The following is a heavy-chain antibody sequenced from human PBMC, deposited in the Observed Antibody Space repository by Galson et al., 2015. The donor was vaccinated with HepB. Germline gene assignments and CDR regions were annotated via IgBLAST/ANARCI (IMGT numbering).Heavy chain of an antibody. D-gene: IGHD3-16*01. CDR3: ARDFRSLRLGGVSQRRGGGY. J-gene: IGHJ4*02. CDR2: ITSSSSYK. Sequence: SLRLSCAASGFTFNTYAMSWVRQAPGKGLEWVSSITSSSSYKYYADSVRGRFTISRDNAKNSLHLQMNSQRAEDTAVYYCARDFRSLRLGGVSQRRGGGYWGQGTLVTVSS. V-gene: IGHV3-21*01. CDR1: GFTFNTYA.